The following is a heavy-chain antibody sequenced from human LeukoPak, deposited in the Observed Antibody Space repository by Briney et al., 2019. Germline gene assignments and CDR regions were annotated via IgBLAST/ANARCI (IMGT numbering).Heavy chain of an antibody. D-gene: IGHD4-17*01. CDR2: INHSGST. CDR1: GDSISSNSYY. CDR3: ARRACTSRCLLYFDY. Sequence: PSETLSLTCTVSGDSISSNSYYWSWIRQPPGKGLEWIGEINHSGSTNYNPSLKSRVTISVDTSKNQFSLKLSSVTAADTAVYYCARRACTSRCLLYFDYWGQGTLVTVSS. V-gene: IGHV4-39*07. J-gene: IGHJ4*02.